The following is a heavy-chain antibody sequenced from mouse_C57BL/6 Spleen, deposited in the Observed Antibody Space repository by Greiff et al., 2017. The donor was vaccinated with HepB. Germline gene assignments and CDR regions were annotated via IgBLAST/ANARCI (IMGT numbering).Heavy chain of an antibody. J-gene: IGHJ1*03. CDR3: ARRGYYGSSYEAYFDV. CDR1: GFTFSDYY. CDR2: ISNGGGST. Sequence: EVKVVESGGGLVQPGGSLKLSCAASGFTFSDYYMYWVRQTPEKRLEWVAYISNGGGSTYYPDTVKGRFTIARDNAKNTLDLQMSRLKSEDTAMYYCARRGYYGSSYEAYFDVWGTGTTVTVSS. D-gene: IGHD1-1*01. V-gene: IGHV5-12*01.